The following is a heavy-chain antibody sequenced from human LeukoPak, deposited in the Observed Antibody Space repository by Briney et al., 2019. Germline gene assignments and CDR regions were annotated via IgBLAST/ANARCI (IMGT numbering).Heavy chain of an antibody. CDR1: GYTFTGYY. D-gene: IGHD3-22*01. J-gene: IGHJ3*02. CDR2: INPNSGAT. V-gene: IGHV1-2*02. CDR3: ARDGYDSSGYYPLGAFDI. Sequence: ASVKVSCKASGYTFTGYYMHWVRQAPGQGLEWMGWINPNSGATNYAQKFQGRVTMTRDTSISTAYMELSRLRSDDTAVHYCARDGYDSSGYYPLGAFDIWGQGTMVTVSS.